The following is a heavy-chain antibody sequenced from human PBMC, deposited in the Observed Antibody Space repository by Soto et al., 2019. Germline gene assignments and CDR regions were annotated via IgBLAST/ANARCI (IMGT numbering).Heavy chain of an antibody. Sequence: GASVKVSCKASGYTFTSYGISWVRQAPGQGLEWKGWISAYNGNTNYAQKLQGRVTMTTDTSTSTAYMELRSLRSDDTAVYYCARDSWGIFGVVTSDAFDIWGQGTMVTVSS. CDR2: ISAYNGNT. J-gene: IGHJ3*02. CDR3: ARDSWGIFGVVTSDAFDI. CDR1: GYTFTSYG. V-gene: IGHV1-18*01. D-gene: IGHD3-3*01.